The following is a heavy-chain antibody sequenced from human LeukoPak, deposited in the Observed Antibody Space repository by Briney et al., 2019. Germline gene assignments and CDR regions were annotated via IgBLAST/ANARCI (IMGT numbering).Heavy chain of an antibody. CDR3: ARVPGGGYDPAQYDY. CDR1: GYRFTSYW. J-gene: IGHJ4*02. V-gene: IGHV5-51*01. Sequence: GESLKISCKGSGYRFTSYWIGWVRQMPGKGLEWMGIIYPGDSDTRYSPSFQGQVTISADKSISTAYLQWSSLKASDTAMYYCARVPGGGYDPAQYDYWGQGTLVTVSS. D-gene: IGHD5-12*01. CDR2: IYPGDSDT.